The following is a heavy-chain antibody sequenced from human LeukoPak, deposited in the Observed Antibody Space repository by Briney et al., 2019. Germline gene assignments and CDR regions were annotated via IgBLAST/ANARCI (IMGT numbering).Heavy chain of an antibody. CDR3: ARDSLGRIVVVPAAMVDY. V-gene: IGHV1-2*02. D-gene: IGHD2-2*01. J-gene: IGHJ4*02. Sequence: GASVKVSFKASGYTFTGYYMHWVRQAPGQGLEWMGWINPNSGGTNYAQKFQGRVTMTRDTSISTAYMELSRLRSDDTAVYYCARDSLGRIVVVPAAMVDYWGQGTLVTVSS. CDR1: GYTFTGYY. CDR2: INPNSGGT.